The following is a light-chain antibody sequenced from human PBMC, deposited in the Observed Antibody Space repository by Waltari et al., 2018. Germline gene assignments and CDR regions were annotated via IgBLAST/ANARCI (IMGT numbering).Light chain of an antibody. V-gene: IGKV3-15*01. CDR3: QQYNNWAYT. CDR1: QSVSSN. Sequence: EIVMTQSPATLSVSPGERATLSCRASQSVSSNLAWYQQKTGQAPRLLIYGASTRATGIPARFSGSGSGTEFTLTISSMQSEDFAVYYCQQYNNWAYTFGQGTKLEIK. J-gene: IGKJ2*01. CDR2: GAS.